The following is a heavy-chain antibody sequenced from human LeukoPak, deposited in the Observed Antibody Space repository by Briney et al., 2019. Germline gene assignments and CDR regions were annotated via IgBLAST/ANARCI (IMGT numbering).Heavy chain of an antibody. CDR2: ISGSGGST. D-gene: IGHD3-3*01. Sequence: PGGSLRLSCAASGFTFSSYAMSWVRQAPGKGLEWVSTISGSGGSTYYADSVKGRFTISRDNSKNTLYLQMNSLRAEDTAVYYCAKDQKALRFLEWPPFDYWGQGTLVTVSS. V-gene: IGHV3-23*01. CDR3: AKDQKALRFLEWPPFDY. J-gene: IGHJ4*02. CDR1: GFTFSSYA.